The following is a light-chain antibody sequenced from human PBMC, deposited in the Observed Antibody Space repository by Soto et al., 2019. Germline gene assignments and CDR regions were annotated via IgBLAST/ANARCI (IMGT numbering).Light chain of an antibody. CDR2: GAK. V-gene: IGKV1-39*01. CDR3: QQCHATPLT. J-gene: IGKJ5*01. Sequence: DIQMTQPPSSLSASVGDRVTITCRASQSISRYLNWYQQRPGKAPNLLIFGAKTLQSGVPSRFSGTGYGTDFTLTITTLQPEDVGIYYCQQCHATPLTFGKGTRLEIK. CDR1: QSISRY.